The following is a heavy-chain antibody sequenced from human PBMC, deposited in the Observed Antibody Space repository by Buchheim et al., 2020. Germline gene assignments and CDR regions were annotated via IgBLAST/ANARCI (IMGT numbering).Heavy chain of an antibody. Sequence: EVQLLESGGGLVQPGGSLRLSCAASGFTFSSYAMSWVRQAPGKGLEWVSYISSSSSDTNYADSVKGRFTISRDNAKNTLYLQMNSLRAEDAAVYYCARDGGAFVDYMDVWGKGTT. CDR2: ISSSSSDT. CDR1: GFTFSSYA. J-gene: IGHJ6*03. CDR3: ARDGGAFVDYMDV. D-gene: IGHD2-15*01. V-gene: IGHV3-48*04.